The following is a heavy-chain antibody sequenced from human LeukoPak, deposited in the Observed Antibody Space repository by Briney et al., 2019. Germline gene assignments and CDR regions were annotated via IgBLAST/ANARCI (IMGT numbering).Heavy chain of an antibody. CDR3: ATDGGHFDN. V-gene: IGHV3-7*01. CDR1: GVPISGYW. J-gene: IGHJ4*02. D-gene: IGHD3-10*01. CDR2: IKQDASEI. Sequence: GGSLRLSCAASGVPISGYWMSWVRQAPGKGLEWVANIKQDASEIYYVGSVKGRFTISRDNAKNSVFLQMNSLRAEDTAVYYCATDGGHFDNWGQGILVTVSS.